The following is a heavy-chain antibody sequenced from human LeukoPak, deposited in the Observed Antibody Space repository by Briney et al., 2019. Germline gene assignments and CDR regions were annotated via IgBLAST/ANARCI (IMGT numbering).Heavy chain of an antibody. CDR3: AMTSARITMIVVVIPLFDY. Sequence: SQTLTLTCAISGDIVSSNSAAWNWLRQSPSRGLEWLGRTYYRSKWYNDYAVSVKSRITINPDTSKNQFSLQLNSVTPEDTAVYYCAMTSARITMIVVVIPLFDYWGQGTLVTVSS. CDR1: GDIVSSNSAA. V-gene: IGHV6-1*01. D-gene: IGHD3-22*01. CDR2: TYYRSKWYN. J-gene: IGHJ4*02.